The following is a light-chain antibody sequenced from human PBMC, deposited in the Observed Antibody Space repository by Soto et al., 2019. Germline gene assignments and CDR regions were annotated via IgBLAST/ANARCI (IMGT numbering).Light chain of an antibody. CDR2: EAP. V-gene: IGKV1-5*03. CDR1: QSISHS. Sequence: DIQMTQSPSTLSASVGDRVTITCRASQSISHSLAWYQQKPGQAPKLLIYEAPNLKSGFPSMFSGSGSGTEYTITVSVLQPEGFASYECQQYNGDWTFGQGTKVEIK. J-gene: IGKJ1*01. CDR3: QQYNGDWT.